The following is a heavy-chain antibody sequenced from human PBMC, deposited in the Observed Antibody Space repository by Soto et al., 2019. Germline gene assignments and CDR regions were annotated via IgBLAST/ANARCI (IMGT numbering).Heavy chain of an antibody. CDR3: ARILCTTSSCTSQLGMEV. Sequence: ASVDDSCLSSVYTFTNYQFTWVRPAPGRGLEWMGWISAYNNYTKYAEHFQDRFTMTTDPSTTTAYMDLRSLRSDETAVYYCARILCTTSSCTSQLGMEVWGQGTTVT. CDR2: ISAYNNYT. V-gene: IGHV1-18*04. D-gene: IGHD2-8*01. J-gene: IGHJ6*01. CDR1: VYTFTNYQ.